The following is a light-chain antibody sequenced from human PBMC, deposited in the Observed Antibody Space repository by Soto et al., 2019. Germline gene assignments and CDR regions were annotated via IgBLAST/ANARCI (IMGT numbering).Light chain of an antibody. J-gene: IGLJ1*01. CDR3: CSYAGSSTYI. CDR1: SSDVGSHNL. Sequence: QSALTQPASVSGSPGQSITISCTGTSSDVGSHNLVSWYQQHPDRAPKLMIYEGSKRPSGVSNRFPGSKSGNTASLTISGLQAEDEADYFCCSYAGSSTYIFGSGTKLTVL. V-gene: IGLV2-23*01. CDR2: EGS.